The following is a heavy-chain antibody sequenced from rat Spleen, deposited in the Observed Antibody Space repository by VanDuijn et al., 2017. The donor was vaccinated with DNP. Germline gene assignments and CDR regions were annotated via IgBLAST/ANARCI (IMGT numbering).Heavy chain of an antibody. D-gene: IGHD4-3*01. CDR2: ISYEGGST. V-gene: IGHV5-20*01. Sequence: EVQLVESGGGLVQPGRSLKLSCAASGFTFSDYYMAWVRQAPTKGLEWVASISYEGGSTYYPDSVKGRFTISRDNAENTVYLQMNSLRSEDTATYYCAQANGRDWGQGVMVTVSS. CDR3: AQANGRD. J-gene: IGHJ2*01. CDR1: GFTFSDYY.